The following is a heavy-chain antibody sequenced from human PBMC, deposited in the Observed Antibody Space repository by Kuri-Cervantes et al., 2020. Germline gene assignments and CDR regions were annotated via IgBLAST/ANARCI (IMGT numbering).Heavy chain of an antibody. CDR1: GFTFSSYG. CDR3: ARDLSDYYDSSGWAFDY. CDR2: IWYDGSNK. D-gene: IGHD3-22*01. V-gene: IGHV3-33*01. J-gene: IGHJ4*02. Sequence: GGSLRLSCAASGFTFSSYGMHWVRQAPGKGLEWVAVIWYDGSNKYYADPVKGRFTISRDNSKNTLYLQMNSLRAEDTAVYYCARDLSDYYDSSGWAFDYWGQGTLVTVSS.